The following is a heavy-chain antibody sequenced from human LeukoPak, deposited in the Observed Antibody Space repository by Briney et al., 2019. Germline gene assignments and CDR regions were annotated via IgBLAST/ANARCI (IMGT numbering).Heavy chain of an antibody. CDR3: ARGRNRWELHY. CDR2: IYYSGST. Sequence: SETLSLTCTVSVGSISSYYWSWIRQPPWKGLERIGYIYYSGSTNYNPSLKSRVTISVDTSKNQFSLKLSSVTAADTAVYYCARGRNRWELHYWGQGTLVTVSS. CDR1: VGSISSYY. V-gene: IGHV4-59*01. J-gene: IGHJ4*02. D-gene: IGHD1-26*01.